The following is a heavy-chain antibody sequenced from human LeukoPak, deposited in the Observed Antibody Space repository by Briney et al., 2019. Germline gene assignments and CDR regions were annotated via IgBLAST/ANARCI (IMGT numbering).Heavy chain of an antibody. D-gene: IGHD1-26*01. CDR1: GFTFSSYA. J-gene: IGHJ4*02. CDR2: ISGSGGST. V-gene: IGHV3-23*01. CDR3: VRSGGY. Sequence: GGSLRLSCAASGFTFSSYAMSWVRQAPGKGLEWVSTISGSGGSTDYAESVKGRFTISRDNAKNSLCLQMNSLRAEDTAIYYSVRSGGYWGQGTLVTVSS.